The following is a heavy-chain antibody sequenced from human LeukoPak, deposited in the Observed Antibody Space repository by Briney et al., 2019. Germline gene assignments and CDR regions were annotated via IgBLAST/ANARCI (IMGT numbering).Heavy chain of an antibody. Sequence: SETLSPTCAVYGGSFSGYYWSWIRQPPGKGLEWIGEINHSGSTNYNPSLKSRVTISVDTSKNQFSLKLSSVTAADTAVYYCARGLRRYGSGSYYPPWFDPWGQGTLVTVSS. CDR2: INHSGST. V-gene: IGHV4-34*01. CDR3: ARGLRRYGSGSYYPPWFDP. CDR1: GGSFSGYY. D-gene: IGHD3-10*01. J-gene: IGHJ5*02.